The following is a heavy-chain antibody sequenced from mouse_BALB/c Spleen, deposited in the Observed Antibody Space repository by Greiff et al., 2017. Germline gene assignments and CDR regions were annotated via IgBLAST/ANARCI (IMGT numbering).Heavy chain of an antibody. CDR2: IRNKANGYTT. Sequence: EVKLQESGGGLVQPGGSLRLSCATSGFTFTDYYMSWVRQPPGKALEWLGFIRNKANGYTTEYSASVKGRFSISRDNSQSILYLQMNTLRAEDSATYYCARDMGDYAWFAYWGQGTLVTVSA. V-gene: IGHV7-3*02. CDR3: ARDMGDYAWFAY. D-gene: IGHD2-4*01. J-gene: IGHJ3*01. CDR1: GFTFTDYY.